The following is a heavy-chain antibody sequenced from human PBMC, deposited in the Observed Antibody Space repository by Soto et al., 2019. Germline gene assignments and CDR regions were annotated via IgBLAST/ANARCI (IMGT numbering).Heavy chain of an antibody. CDR2: SSGSGDET. Sequence: GGSLRLSCAASGFTVGSYAMTWVRQAPGKGLEWASGSSGSGDETYYADSVKGRFTISRDNSKNTLYLQMNSLRAEDTAVYYCSNDLENDYSNYVAHFDYWGQGTLVTVSS. D-gene: IGHD4-4*01. J-gene: IGHJ4*02. CDR3: SNDLENDYSNYVAHFDY. CDR1: GFTVGSYA. V-gene: IGHV3-23*01.